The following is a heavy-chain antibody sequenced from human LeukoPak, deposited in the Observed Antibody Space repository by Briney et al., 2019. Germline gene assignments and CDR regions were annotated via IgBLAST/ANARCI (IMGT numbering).Heavy chain of an antibody. D-gene: IGHD1-26*01. CDR1: GGSISSYY. J-gene: IGHJ4*02. CDR3: ARSLGIVGATQYYFDY. Sequence: PSETLSLTCTVSGGSISSYYWSWIRQPPGKGLEWIGYIYYSGSTNYNPSLKSRVTMSVDTSKNQFSLKLSSVTAADTAVYYCARSLGIVGATQYYFDYWGQGTLVTVTS. V-gene: IGHV4-59*12. CDR2: IYYSGST.